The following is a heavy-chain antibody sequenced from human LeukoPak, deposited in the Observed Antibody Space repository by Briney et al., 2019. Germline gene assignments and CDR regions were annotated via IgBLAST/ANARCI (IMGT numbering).Heavy chain of an antibody. CDR1: GGSISSGSYY. D-gene: IGHD3-22*01. Sequence: SETLSLTCTVSGGSISSGSYYWGWIRQPGGKGLEGIGRIYTSGSTNYNPSLKSRVTISVYTAKNQFSLKLSSVTAADTAVYYCARALNYYDSSGYYYWFDPWGQGTLVTVSS. J-gene: IGHJ5*02. CDR2: IYTSGST. CDR3: ARALNYYDSSGYYYWFDP. V-gene: IGHV4-61*02.